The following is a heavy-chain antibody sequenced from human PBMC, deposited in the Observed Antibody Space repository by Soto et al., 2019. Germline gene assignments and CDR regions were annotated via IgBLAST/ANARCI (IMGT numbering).Heavy chain of an antibody. D-gene: IGHD3-10*01. Sequence: SETLSLTCTVSGGSMSEYFWSWIRQSPGKGLEWIGYVYYLGSTDYNPSLKSRVTISVDTSKRQFSLKLSSVAVADTAVYYCARDGYDGSGSPYPAYWGPGAQVTVSS. J-gene: IGHJ4*02. CDR1: GGSMSEYF. CDR2: VYYLGST. CDR3: ARDGYDGSGSPYPAY. V-gene: IGHV4-59*01.